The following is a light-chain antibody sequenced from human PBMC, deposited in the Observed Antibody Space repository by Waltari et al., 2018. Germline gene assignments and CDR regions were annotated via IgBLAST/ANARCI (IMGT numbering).Light chain of an antibody. Sequence: DIVMTQSPDSLAVPLGERATINCKSSQSVFYSANNKTFLAWFQQKPGQPPKLLLYCASSREPGVPDRFSGGGSGTDFTLPISSLQAEDVAVYYCQQYYSIPLTFGPGTKVEIK. V-gene: IGKV4-1*01. CDR3: QQYYSIPLT. J-gene: IGKJ3*01. CDR2: CAS. CDR1: QSVFYSANNKTF.